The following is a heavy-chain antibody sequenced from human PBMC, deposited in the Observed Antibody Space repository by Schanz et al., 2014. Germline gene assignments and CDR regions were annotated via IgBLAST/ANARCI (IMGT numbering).Heavy chain of an antibody. Sequence: QVQLHQWGAGLLKASETLSLTCAVYGGSSSDCYWSWIRQPPGKGLEWIGEINHSGGTNYNPSLKSRVPMSVDTSKNQFSLILTSVTAADTAVYYCELITLDRGVRNDYWGQGTLVSVSS. D-gene: IGHD3-10*01. CDR2: INHSGGT. CDR1: GGSSSDCY. J-gene: IGHJ4*02. CDR3: ELITLDRGVRNDY. V-gene: IGHV4-34*01.